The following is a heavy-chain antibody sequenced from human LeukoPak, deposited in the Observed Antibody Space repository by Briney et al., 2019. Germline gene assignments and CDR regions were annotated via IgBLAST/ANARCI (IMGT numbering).Heavy chain of an antibody. CDR2: IGVYNGNT. D-gene: IGHD1-7*01. CDR3: ARDSAGTTRYSFDY. Sequence: ASAKVSCKASGYTFATYIITWGPQAPGQGLGWWGGIGVYNGNTNYAQNLRGRVTMTTDTSTTTAYMELRSLRSDDTAVYYCARDSAGTTRYSFDYWGQGTLVTVSS. J-gene: IGHJ4*02. V-gene: IGHV1-18*01. CDR1: GYTFATYI.